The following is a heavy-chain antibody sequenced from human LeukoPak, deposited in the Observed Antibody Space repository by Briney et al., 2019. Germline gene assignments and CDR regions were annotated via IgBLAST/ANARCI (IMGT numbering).Heavy chain of an antibody. D-gene: IGHD3-16*02. V-gene: IGHV4-39*01. Sequence: SETLSLTCTVSGGSISSSSYYWGWIRQPPGKGLEWIGSIYYSGSTYYNPSLKSRVTISVDTSKNQFSLKLSSVTAANTAVYYCARLRLGELSLSADYWGQGTLVTVSS. CDR1: GGSISSSSYY. J-gene: IGHJ4*02. CDR3: ARLRLGELSLSADY. CDR2: IYYSGST.